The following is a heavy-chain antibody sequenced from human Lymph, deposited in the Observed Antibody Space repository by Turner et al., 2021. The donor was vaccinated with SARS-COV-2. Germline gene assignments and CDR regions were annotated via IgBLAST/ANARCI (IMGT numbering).Heavy chain of an antibody. J-gene: IGHJ4*02. Sequence: EVQLLESGGGLVQTGGSLRLSCAASGFTFSSYAMSWVRQAPGKVSEWVSAICGSGGSTYYADSVKGRFTISRDNSKNTLYLQMNSLRAEDTAVYYCAKEGDTAMVNFDYWGQGTLVTVSS. CDR3: AKEGDTAMVNFDY. V-gene: IGHV3-23*01. CDR2: ICGSGGST. CDR1: GFTFSSYA. D-gene: IGHD5-18*01.